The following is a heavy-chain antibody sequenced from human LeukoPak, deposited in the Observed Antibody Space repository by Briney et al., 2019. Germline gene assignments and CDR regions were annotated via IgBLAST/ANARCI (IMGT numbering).Heavy chain of an antibody. V-gene: IGHV4-34*01. Sequence: SETLSLTCAVYGGSFSGYYWSWIRQPPGKGLEWIGEINHSGSTNYNPSLKSRVTISVDTSKNQFSLKLSSVTAADTAVYYCASVPRIAVAAVPDYWGQGTLVTVSS. CDR1: GGSFSGYY. D-gene: IGHD6-19*01. J-gene: IGHJ4*02. CDR3: ASVPRIAVAAVPDY. CDR2: INHSGST.